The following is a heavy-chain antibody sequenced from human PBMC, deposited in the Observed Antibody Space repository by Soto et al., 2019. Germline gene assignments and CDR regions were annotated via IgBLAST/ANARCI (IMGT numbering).Heavy chain of an antibody. CDR1: GFTFSSYW. Sequence: GGSLRLSCAASGFTFSSYWMSWVRQAPGKGLEWVANIKQDGSEKYYVDSVKGRFTISRDNAKNSLYLQMNSLRAEDTAVYYCARDPYYDSYYYYGMDVWGQGTTVTVSS. J-gene: IGHJ6*02. CDR3: ARDPYYDSYYYYGMDV. V-gene: IGHV3-7*04. D-gene: IGHD3-22*01. CDR2: IKQDGSEK.